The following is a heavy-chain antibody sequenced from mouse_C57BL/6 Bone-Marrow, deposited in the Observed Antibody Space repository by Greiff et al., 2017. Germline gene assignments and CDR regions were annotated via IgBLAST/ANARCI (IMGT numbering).Heavy chain of an antibody. CDR2: IYPGDGDT. Sequence: VQLQQSGPELVKPGASVKISCKASGYAFSSSWLNWVKQGPGQGLEWIGRIYPGDGDTNYNGKFKGKATLTADKSSSTAYMQLSSLTSEESAVYFCASQLLRYWYFDVWGTGTTVTVSS. D-gene: IGHD1-1*01. V-gene: IGHV1-82*01. CDR3: ASQLLRYWYFDV. J-gene: IGHJ1*03. CDR1: GYAFSSSW.